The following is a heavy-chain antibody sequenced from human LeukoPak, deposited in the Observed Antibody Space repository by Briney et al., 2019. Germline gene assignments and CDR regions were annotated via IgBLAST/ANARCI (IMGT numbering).Heavy chain of an antibody. D-gene: IGHD6-13*01. CDR1: GGTFNSYA. Sequence: ASVKVSCKASGGTFNSYAINWVRQAPGQGLEWMGWINPNSGGANYAQNFQGRVTMTRDTSISTAYMELSRLKSDDTAVYYCARAWYSSSCHFDYWGQGTLVTVSS. CDR2: INPNSGGA. CDR3: ARAWYSSSCHFDY. V-gene: IGHV1-2*02. J-gene: IGHJ4*02.